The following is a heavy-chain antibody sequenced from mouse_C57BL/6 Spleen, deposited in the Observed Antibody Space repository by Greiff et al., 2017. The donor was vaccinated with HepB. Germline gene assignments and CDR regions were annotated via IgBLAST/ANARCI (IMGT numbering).Heavy chain of an antibody. CDR2: IYPGSGST. J-gene: IGHJ2*01. V-gene: IGHV1-55*01. D-gene: IGHD1-1*01. CDR1: GYTFTSYW. Sequence: VQLQQSGAELVKPGASVKMSCKASGYTFTSYWITWVKQRPGQGLEWIGDIYPGSGSTNYNEKFKSKATLTVDTSSSTAYMQLSSLTSEDSAVYYCARLITTVEYYFDYWGQGTTLTVSS. CDR3: ARLITTVEYYFDY.